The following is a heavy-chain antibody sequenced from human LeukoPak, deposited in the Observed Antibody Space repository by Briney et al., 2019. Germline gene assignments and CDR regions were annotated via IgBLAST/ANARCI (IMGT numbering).Heavy chain of an antibody. CDR3: TTAGVAAAGDFDY. CDR1: GFTFSNAW. J-gene: IGHJ4*02. Sequence: GGSLRLSCAASGFTFSNAWMSWVRQAPGKGLEWVGRIKSKTDGGTTDYAAPVKGRFTISRDDSKNTLYLQMNSLKTEDTAVYYCTTAGVAAAGDFDYWGQGTLVTVSS. CDR2: IKSKTDGGTT. V-gene: IGHV3-15*01. D-gene: IGHD6-13*01.